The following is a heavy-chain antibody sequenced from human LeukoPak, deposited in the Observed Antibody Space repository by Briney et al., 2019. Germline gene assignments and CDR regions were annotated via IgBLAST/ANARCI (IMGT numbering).Heavy chain of an antibody. CDR3: AKDSGGELFCTTTSCYGRYLDY. Sequence: QTGGSLRLSCAASGFTFSSYALSWVRQAPGKGLEWVSSISDSGGSTYYADSVKGRFTISRDNSKNTLYLQMNSLRAEDTAVYYCAKDSGGELFCTTTSCYGRYLDYWGQGTLVTVSS. V-gene: IGHV3-23*01. D-gene: IGHD2-2*01. CDR2: ISDSGGST. J-gene: IGHJ4*02. CDR1: GFTFSSYA.